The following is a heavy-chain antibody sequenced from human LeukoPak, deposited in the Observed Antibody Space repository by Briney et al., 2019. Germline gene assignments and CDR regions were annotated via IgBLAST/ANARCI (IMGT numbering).Heavy chain of an antibody. CDR2: ITSGDNT. CDR3: ARDEYSSGWYALGY. CDR1: GFTFSNYA. D-gene: IGHD6-19*01. V-gene: IGHV3-23*01. J-gene: IGHJ4*02. Sequence: GGSLRLSCAASGFTFSNYAMNWVRQAPGKGLECVSTITSGDNTFYADSVKGRFTISRDNSKNTLYLQMNSLRAEDTAVYYCARDEYSSGWYALGYWGQGTLVTVSS.